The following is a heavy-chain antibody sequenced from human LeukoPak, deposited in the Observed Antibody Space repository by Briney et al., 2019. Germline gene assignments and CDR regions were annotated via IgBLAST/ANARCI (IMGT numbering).Heavy chain of an antibody. CDR3: AKELDTNY. CDR2: AGWAGGTT. D-gene: IGHD2-8*01. CDR1: GFTFGRYT. Sequence: GGSLRLSCATSGFTFGRYTIHWVRQAPGKGLEWVSLAGWAGGTTYYSDSVRGRFTISRDSGKNSVYLQMNSLTTDDTAFYFCAKELDTNYWGQGALVTVSS. J-gene: IGHJ4*02. V-gene: IGHV3-43*01.